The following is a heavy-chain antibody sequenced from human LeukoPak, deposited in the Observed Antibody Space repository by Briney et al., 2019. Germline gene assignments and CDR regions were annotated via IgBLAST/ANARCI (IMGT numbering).Heavy chain of an antibody. CDR1: GFTVSSTY. CDR3: ARGRYYGMDV. J-gene: IGHJ6*02. V-gene: IGHV3-74*03. Sequence: PGGSLRLSCAASGFTVSSTYMSWVRQAPGKGLEWASGIKSDGSITTYADSVKGRFTISRDNAENTLYLQMNSLRAEDTAVYYCARGRYYGMDVWGQGTTVTVSS. CDR2: IKSDGSIT.